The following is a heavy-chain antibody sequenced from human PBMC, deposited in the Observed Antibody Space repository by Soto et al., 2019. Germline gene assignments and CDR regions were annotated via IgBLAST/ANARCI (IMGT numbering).Heavy chain of an antibody. CDR3: AKDMAYGGNSGPFDY. V-gene: IGHV3-43*01. CDR1: GFTFDDYT. Sequence: EVQLVESRGVVVQPGGSLRLSCAASGFTFDDYTMHWVRQAPGKGLEWVSLIFWDGSNTHYADSVKGRFTISRDNRKNSLYLQMDRLRTEDTALYYCAKDMAYGGNSGPFDYWGQGTLVTVSS. D-gene: IGHD4-17*01. CDR2: IFWDGSNT. J-gene: IGHJ4*02.